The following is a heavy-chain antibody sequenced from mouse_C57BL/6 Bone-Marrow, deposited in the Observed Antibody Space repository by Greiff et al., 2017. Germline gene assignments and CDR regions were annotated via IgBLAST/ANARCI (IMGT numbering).Heavy chain of an antibody. V-gene: IGHV5-12*01. Sequence: EVMLVESGGGLVQPGGSLKLSCAASGFTFSDYYMYWVRPTPEKRLEWVAYISNGGGSTYYPDTVKGRFTISRDNAKNTLYLQMSRLKSEDTAMYYCASPGAYWGQGTLVTVSA. CDR1: GFTFSDYY. J-gene: IGHJ3*01. CDR2: ISNGGGST. CDR3: ASPGAY.